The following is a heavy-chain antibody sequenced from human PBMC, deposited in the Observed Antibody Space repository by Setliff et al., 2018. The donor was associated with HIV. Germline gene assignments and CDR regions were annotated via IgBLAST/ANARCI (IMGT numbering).Heavy chain of an antibody. CDR2: IYTSGST. D-gene: IGHD3-22*01. CDR1: GGSISSGSYY. V-gene: IGHV4-61*09. CDR3: ARGLSFYDPGGFDN. Sequence: TSETLSLTCTVSGGSISSGSYYWSWIRQPPGKGLEWIGYIYTSGSTNYNPSLKSRVTISVDTSKNQFSLKLSSVTAADAAVYYCARGLSFYDPGGFDNWGQGTLVTVSS. J-gene: IGHJ4*02.